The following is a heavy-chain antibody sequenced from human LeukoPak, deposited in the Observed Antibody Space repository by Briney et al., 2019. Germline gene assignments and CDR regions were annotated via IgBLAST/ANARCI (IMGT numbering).Heavy chain of an antibody. CDR2: IYYTGST. D-gene: IGHD3-22*01. Sequence: SQTLSLTCTVSGGSISNGGYYWSWIRQHPGKGLEWIGYIYYTGSTYYNPSLKSRLTISVDTSKNQFSLKLSSVTAGDTAVYYCASNRNYGSSGYYNWFDPWGQGTLVTVSS. CDR1: GGSISNGGYY. J-gene: IGHJ5*02. V-gene: IGHV4-31*03. CDR3: ASNRNYGSSGYYNWFDP.